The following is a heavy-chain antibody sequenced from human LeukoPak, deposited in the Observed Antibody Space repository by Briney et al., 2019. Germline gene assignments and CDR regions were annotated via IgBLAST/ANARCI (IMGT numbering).Heavy chain of an antibody. Sequence: GGSLRLSCAASGFTFSSYSMNWVRQAPGKGLEWVSSISSSSSYIYYADSVKGRFTISRDNAKNSLYLQMNSLRAEDTAVYYCAKDRAAGVVTTYDSWGQGTLVTVSS. CDR3: AKDRAAGVVTTYDS. D-gene: IGHD2-21*02. CDR2: ISSSSSYI. J-gene: IGHJ4*02. CDR1: GFTFSSYS. V-gene: IGHV3-21*01.